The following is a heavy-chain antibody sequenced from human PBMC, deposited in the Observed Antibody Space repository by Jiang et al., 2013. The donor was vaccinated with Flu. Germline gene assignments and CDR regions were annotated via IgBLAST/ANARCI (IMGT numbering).Heavy chain of an antibody. CDR3: ARASVGVGNWFDP. V-gene: IGHV6-1*01. J-gene: IGHJ5*02. D-gene: IGHD3-10*01. CDR2: TYYRSKWYT. Sequence: QTLSLTCAISGDSVSSYSAAWNWIRQSPSRGLEWLGRTYYRSKWYTDYAVSVKTRITISPDTSKNQISLHLTSVTSEDTAVYYCARASVGVGNWFDPWGQGTLVTVSS. CDR1: GDSVSSYSAA.